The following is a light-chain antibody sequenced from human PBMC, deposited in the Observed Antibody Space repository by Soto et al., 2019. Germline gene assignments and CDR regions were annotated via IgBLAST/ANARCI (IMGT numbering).Light chain of an antibody. CDR2: QAS. Sequence: IQMTQSPSTLSASVGDRVTITCRASRSLQTWLAWYQQKPGQAPKLLMYQASSLESGVPPRFSASGSGTEFTLTISSLQPDDVATYYCQQYTCLWTFGPGTKVDIK. V-gene: IGKV1-5*03. CDR3: QQYTCLWT. CDR1: RSLQTW. J-gene: IGKJ1*01.